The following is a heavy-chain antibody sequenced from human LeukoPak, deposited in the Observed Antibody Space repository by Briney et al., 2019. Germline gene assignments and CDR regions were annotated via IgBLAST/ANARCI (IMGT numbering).Heavy chain of an antibody. CDR1: GYTFTGYY. V-gene: IGHV1-8*02. J-gene: IGHJ6*03. D-gene: IGHD3-9*01. CDR2: MNPNSGNT. CDR3: ARAPRGYFDYYYMDV. Sequence: ASVKVSCKASGYTFTGYYMHWVRQAPGQGLEWMGWMNPNSGNTGYAQKFQGRVTMTRNTSISTAYMELSSLRSEDTAVYYCARAPRGYFDYYYMDVWGKGTTVTISS.